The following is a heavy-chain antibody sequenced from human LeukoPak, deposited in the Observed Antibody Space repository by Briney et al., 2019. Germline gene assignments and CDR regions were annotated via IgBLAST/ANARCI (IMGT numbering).Heavy chain of an antibody. J-gene: IGHJ4*02. CDR1: GGSISSSNW. D-gene: IGHD5-18*01. CDR3: ASYVDTAMDGSGY. Sequence: PSETLSLTCAVSGGSISSSNWWGWVRQPPGKGLEWIGEIYHSGSTNYNPSLKSRVTISVDKSKNQFSLKLSSVTAADTAVYYCASYVDTAMDGSGYWGQGTLVTVSS. CDR2: IYHSGST. V-gene: IGHV4-4*02.